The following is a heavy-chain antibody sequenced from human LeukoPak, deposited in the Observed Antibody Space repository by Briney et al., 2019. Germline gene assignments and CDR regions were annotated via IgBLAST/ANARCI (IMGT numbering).Heavy chain of an antibody. V-gene: IGHV4-34*01. CDR3: ARFQGSITMIVVALRAFDY. CDR1: GGSFSGYY. Sequence: SETLSLTCAVYGGSFSGYYWSWIRQPPGKGLEWIGEINHSGSTNYNPSLKSRVTISVDTSKNQFSLKLSSVTAADTAVYYCARFQGSITMIVVALRAFDYWGQGTLVTVSS. D-gene: IGHD3-22*01. J-gene: IGHJ4*02. CDR2: INHSGST.